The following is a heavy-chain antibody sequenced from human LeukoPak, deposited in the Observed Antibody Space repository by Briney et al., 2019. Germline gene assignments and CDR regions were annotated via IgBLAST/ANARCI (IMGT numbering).Heavy chain of an antibody. V-gene: IGHV3-30*02. J-gene: IGHJ4*02. CDR3: ARDAAESYYGY. CDR1: GFTFSNYG. CDR2: IRFDGSDK. D-gene: IGHD1-26*01. Sequence: GGSLRLSCAASGFTFSNYGMHWVRQAPGKGLEWVAFIRFDGSDKHSADSVRGRFTISRDNSKNTLFLHMNSLRAEDTAVYYCARDAAESYYGYWGQGTLVTVSS.